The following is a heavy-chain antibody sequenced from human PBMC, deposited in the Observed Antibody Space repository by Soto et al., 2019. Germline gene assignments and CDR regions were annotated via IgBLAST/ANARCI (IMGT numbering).Heavy chain of an antibody. Sequence: QVQLVQSGAEVKKPGASVKVSCKASGYTFTSYGISWVRQAPGQGFEWMGWISAYNGNTNYAQKLQGRVTMTTDKSTSTAYMELRSLRSDDTAVYYCARDWDWNYETNYYYGMDVWGQGTTVTVSS. D-gene: IGHD1-7*01. V-gene: IGHV1-18*01. CDR3: ARDWDWNYETNYYYGMDV. CDR2: ISAYNGNT. CDR1: GYTFTSYG. J-gene: IGHJ6*02.